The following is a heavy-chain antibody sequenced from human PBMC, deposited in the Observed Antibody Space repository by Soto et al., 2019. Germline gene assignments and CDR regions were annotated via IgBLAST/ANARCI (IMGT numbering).Heavy chain of an antibody. D-gene: IGHD2-2*01. CDR2: ISAYSRNT. CDR3: ARRVGVAPVYDAYDL. V-gene: IGHV1-18*01. CDR1: GYTFTIYG. J-gene: IGHJ3*01. Sequence: QVQLVQSGAEVKKPGASVKVSCKASGYTFTIYGISWMRQAPGQGLEWMGWISAYSRNTKYAQKLQDRVTMTTDTSTSTAYMELRSLRYDDTVMYYCARRVGVAPVYDAYDLWGQGTMVTVSS.